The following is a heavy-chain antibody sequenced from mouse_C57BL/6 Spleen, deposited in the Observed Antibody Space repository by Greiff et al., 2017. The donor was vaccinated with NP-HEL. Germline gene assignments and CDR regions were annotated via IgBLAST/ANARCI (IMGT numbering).Heavy chain of an antibody. CDR2: ISNGGGST. J-gene: IGHJ2*01. D-gene: IGHD2-5*01. Sequence: EVMLVESGGGLVQPGGSLKLSCAASGFTFSDYYMYWVRQTPEKRLEWVAYISNGGGSTYYPDTVKGRFTISRDNAKNTLYLQMSRLKSEDTAMYYCARQDSNSLHFDYWGQGTTLTVSS. CDR3: ARQDSNSLHFDY. CDR1: GFTFSDYY. V-gene: IGHV5-12*01.